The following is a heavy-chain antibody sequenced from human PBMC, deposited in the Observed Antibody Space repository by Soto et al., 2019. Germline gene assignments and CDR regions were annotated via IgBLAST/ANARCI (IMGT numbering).Heavy chain of an antibody. CDR2: ISADKGNT. CDR3: ARDRAHGFDI. Sequence: QVQLVQSGAEVKKPGASVKVSCKASGYTFTSNGISWVRQAPGQGLEWMGWISADKGNTNYAQKLQGRVTMTRDTSTSTVYMEPRSLRSEDTAVYFCARDRAHGFDIWGQGTMVTVSS. V-gene: IGHV1-18*01. J-gene: IGHJ3*02. CDR1: GYTFTSNG.